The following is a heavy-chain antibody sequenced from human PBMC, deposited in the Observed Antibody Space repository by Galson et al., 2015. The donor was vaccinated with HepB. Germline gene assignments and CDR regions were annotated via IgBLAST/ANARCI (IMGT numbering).Heavy chain of an antibody. V-gene: IGHV3-74*01. CDR1: GFTFSSYW. J-gene: IGHJ3*01. CDR2: IKSDGSST. D-gene: IGHD1-26*01. Sequence: SLRLSCAASGFTFSSYWMHWVRQAPGKGLVWVSRIKSDGSSTTYADSVKGRFTISRDNAKNTLYLQMNSLRAEDTSVYYCARDADIVGLDREALDVWGQGTMVAVSS. CDR3: ARDADIVGLDREALDV.